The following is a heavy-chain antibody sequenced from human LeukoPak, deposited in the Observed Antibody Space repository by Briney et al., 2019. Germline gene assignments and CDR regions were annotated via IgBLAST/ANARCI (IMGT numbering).Heavy chain of an antibody. D-gene: IGHD1-14*01. V-gene: IGHV4-34*01. Sequence: SETLSLTCAVYGGSFSGYYWSWIRQPPGKGLEWIGEINHSGSTNYNPSLKSRVTISVDTSKNQFSLKLSSVTAADTAVYYCAGMRITTPTVRTLDYWGQGTLVTVSS. CDR1: GGSFSGYY. CDR2: INHSGST. J-gene: IGHJ4*02. CDR3: AGMRITTPTVRTLDY.